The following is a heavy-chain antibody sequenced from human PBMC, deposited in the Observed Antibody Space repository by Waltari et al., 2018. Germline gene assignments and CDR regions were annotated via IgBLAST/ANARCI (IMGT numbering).Heavy chain of an antibody. V-gene: IGHV3-30*01. Sequence: QVQLVESGGGVVQPGRSLRLSCAASGFTFSTYTMHWVRQAPGKGLEWVELILDDGSNTYYADSVKGRFTISRDKSKNTLYLQMNSLRPDDRAVYYCTRGSTTAARCMDSWGQGTLVTVSS. CDR1: GFTFSTYT. J-gene: IGHJ4*02. D-gene: IGHD6-6*01. CDR3: TRGSTTAARCMDS. CDR2: ILDDGSNT.